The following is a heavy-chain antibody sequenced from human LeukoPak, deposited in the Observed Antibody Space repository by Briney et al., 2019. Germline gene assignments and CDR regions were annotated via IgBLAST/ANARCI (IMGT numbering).Heavy chain of an antibody. CDR2: IRSKAYGGTT. CDR3: TREWEQWLVQGYFDY. D-gene: IGHD6-19*01. V-gene: IGHV3-49*03. CDR1: EFTFGDYV. Sequence: GGSLRLSCTASEFTFGDYVMCWFRQAPGKGLEWVGFIRSKAYGGTTEYAASVKGRFTISRDDSKGIAYLQMNSLKTEDTAVYYCTREWEQWLVQGYFDYWGQGTLVTVSS. J-gene: IGHJ4*02.